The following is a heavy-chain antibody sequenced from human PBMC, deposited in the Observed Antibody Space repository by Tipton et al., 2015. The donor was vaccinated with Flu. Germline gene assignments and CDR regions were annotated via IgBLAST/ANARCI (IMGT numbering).Heavy chain of an antibody. CDR2: ISYDGSNQ. CDR3: ARDEGVANYYFGMDV. J-gene: IGHJ6*02. V-gene: IGHV3-30*12. CDR1: GFTFSNYG. Sequence: SLRLSCAASGFTFSNYGMFWVRQAPGKGLERVTTISYDGSNQYYADSVKGRFTISRDNSKRTLYLQMNNLRVEDTAVYYCARDEGVANYYFGMDVWGQGTTVTVSS.